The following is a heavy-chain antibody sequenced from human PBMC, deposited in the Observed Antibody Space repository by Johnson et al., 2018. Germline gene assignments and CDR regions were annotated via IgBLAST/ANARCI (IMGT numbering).Heavy chain of an antibody. CDR3: AKDSPVVPAAIDAFDI. J-gene: IGHJ3*02. D-gene: IGHD2-2*01. V-gene: IGHV4-4*07. Sequence: QVQLQESGPGLVKSSETLSLTCTVSGDSITSYYWSWIRQPAGKGLAWIGRIYPSESSNYNPSLKSRVTMSVDTAKNQFSLKLMSFTAADTAVYYFAKDSPVVPAAIDAFDIWGQGTMVTVSS. CDR1: GDSITSYY. CDR2: IYPSESS.